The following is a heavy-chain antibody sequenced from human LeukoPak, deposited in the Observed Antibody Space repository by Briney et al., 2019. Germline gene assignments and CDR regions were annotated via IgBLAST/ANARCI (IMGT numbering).Heavy chain of an antibody. CDR1: GGSFSGYY. CDR2: INHSGST. D-gene: IGHD2-2*01. Sequence: SETLSLTCAVYGGSFSGYYWSWIRQPPGKGLEWIGEINHSGSTNYNPSLKSRVTISVDTSKNQFSLKLSSVTAADTAVYYCASYCSSTSCYDMDVWGKGTTVTVSS. J-gene: IGHJ6*03. V-gene: IGHV4-34*01. CDR3: ASYCSSTSCYDMDV.